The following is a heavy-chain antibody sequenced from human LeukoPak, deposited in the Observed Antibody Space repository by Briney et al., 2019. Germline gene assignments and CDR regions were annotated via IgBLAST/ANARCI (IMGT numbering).Heavy chain of an antibody. V-gene: IGHV4-39*01. CDR1: GGSISSSSYY. CDR3: ARLAAAVSFDY. CDR2: IYYSGST. Sequence: SETLSLTCTVSGGSISSSSYYWGWIRQPPGKGLEWIGSIYYSGSTYYNPSLKSRVTISVDTSKNQFSLKLSSVTAADTAVYYCARLAAAVSFDYWGQGTLVTVSS. D-gene: IGHD6-13*01. J-gene: IGHJ4*02.